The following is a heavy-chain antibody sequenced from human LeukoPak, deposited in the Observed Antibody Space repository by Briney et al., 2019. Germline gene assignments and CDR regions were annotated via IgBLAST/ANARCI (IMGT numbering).Heavy chain of an antibody. J-gene: IGHJ5*02. Sequence: GGSLRLSCAASGFTFDDYAMHWVRQAPGKGLEWVSGISWNSGSIGYADSVKGRFTISRDNAKNSLYLQMNSLRAEDTALYYCAEAQYSSRPSGFDHWGQGTLVTVSS. D-gene: IGHD6-13*01. CDR2: ISWNSGSI. V-gene: IGHV3-9*01. CDR1: GFTFDDYA. CDR3: AEAQYSSRPSGFDH.